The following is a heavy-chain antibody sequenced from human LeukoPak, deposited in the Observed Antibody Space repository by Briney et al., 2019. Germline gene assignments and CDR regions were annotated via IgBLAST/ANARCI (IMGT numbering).Heavy chain of an antibody. J-gene: IGHJ3*02. CDR2: ISSSSSYI. V-gene: IGHV3-21*04. CDR1: GFTFSSYA. CDR3: ARDPQYSYGYGYAFDI. Sequence: PGGSLRLSCAASGFTFSSYAMSWVRRAPGKGLEWVSAISSSSSYIYYADSVKGRFTISRDNAKNSLYLQMNSLRAEDTAVYYCARDPQYSYGYGYAFDIWGQGTMVTVSS. D-gene: IGHD5-18*01.